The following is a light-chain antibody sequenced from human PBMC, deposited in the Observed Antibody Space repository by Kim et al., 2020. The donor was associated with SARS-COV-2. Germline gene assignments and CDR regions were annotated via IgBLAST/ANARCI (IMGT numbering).Light chain of an antibody. Sequence: SYELTQPPSVSVSPGQTASITCSGDRLGNKYVCLYQQKPGQSPVVVIYQDTQRPSGIPERFSGSNSGNTATLTISGTQAMDEADYYCQAWDSTTTVFGGG. CDR3: QAWDSTTTV. J-gene: IGLJ2*01. CDR2: QDT. V-gene: IGLV3-1*01. CDR1: RLGNKY.